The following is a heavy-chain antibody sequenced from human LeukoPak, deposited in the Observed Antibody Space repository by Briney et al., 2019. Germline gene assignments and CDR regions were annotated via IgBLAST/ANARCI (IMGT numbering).Heavy chain of an antibody. D-gene: IGHD6-19*01. J-gene: IGHJ4*02. V-gene: IGHV3-23*01. CDR2: ISGSGGST. Sequence: GGSLRLSCAASGFTFSSYAMSWVRQAPGKGLEWVSAISGSGGSTYYADSVKGRFTISRDNSKNTLYLQMNSLRAEDTAVYYCARDSSGWYYIDYWGQGTLVTVSS. CDR1: GFTFSSYA. CDR3: ARDSSGWYYIDY.